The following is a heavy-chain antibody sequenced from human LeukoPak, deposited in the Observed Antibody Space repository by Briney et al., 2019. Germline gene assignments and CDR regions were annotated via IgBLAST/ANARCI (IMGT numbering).Heavy chain of an antibody. CDR1: GGTFSSYA. J-gene: IGHJ5*02. V-gene: IGHV1-69*05. D-gene: IGHD1-1*01. CDR2: TIPIFGTA. Sequence: SVKVSCKASGGTFSSYAISWVRQAPGQGLEWMGGTIPIFGTANYAQKFQGRVTITTDESTSTAYMELSSLRSEDTAVYYCARDLVVAGYNWNDRPTNWFDPWGQGTLVTVSS. CDR3: ARDLVVAGYNWNDRPTNWFDP.